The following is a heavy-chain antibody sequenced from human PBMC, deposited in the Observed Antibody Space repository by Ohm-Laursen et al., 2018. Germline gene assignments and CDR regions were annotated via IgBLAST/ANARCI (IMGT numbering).Heavy chain of an antibody. D-gene: IGHD2-8*01. V-gene: IGHV3-53*01. CDR1: GVTVSTNY. CDR2: LYSGGSA. J-gene: IGHJ4*02. Sequence: SLRLSCTASGVTVSTNYMSWVRQAPGRGLEWVSILYSGGSAYSADSVKGRFTISRDNSKNTLYLQMNSLRAGDTAIYYCATTSLEGVFDYWGQGTLVTVSS. CDR3: ATTSLEGVFDY.